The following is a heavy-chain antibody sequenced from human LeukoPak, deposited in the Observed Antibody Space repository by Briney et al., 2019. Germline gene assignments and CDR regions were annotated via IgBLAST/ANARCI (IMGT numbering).Heavy chain of an antibody. Sequence: TSETLSLTCTVSGDSVSRYHWTWIRQPPGKGLEYIGYIYSTGNTNYNPSLKSRLTISVDTSKNQFSLKLNSVTAADTAVYYCGRRFDSWGQRTLVTVSS. J-gene: IGHJ4*02. CDR1: GDSVSRYH. V-gene: IGHV4-59*08. CDR2: IYSTGNT. CDR3: GRRFDS.